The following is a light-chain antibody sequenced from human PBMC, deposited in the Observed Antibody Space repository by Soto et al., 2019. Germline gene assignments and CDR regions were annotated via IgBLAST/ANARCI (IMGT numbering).Light chain of an antibody. J-gene: IGKJ1*01. CDR1: QSVSSNF. V-gene: IGKV3-20*01. CDR2: GAS. Sequence: EIVLTQSPGTLSLSPGDRATLSCRASQSVSSNFLAWYQQKPGQATRLLIYGASIRATGIPERFSGSGSGTDFTLTIRSLQPEDFAIYFCHQYDSSPRTFGQGTKVEIK. CDR3: HQYDSSPRT.